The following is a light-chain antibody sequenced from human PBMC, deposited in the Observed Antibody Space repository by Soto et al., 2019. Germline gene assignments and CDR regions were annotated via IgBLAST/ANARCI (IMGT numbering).Light chain of an antibody. CDR1: SSDVGGHNY. CDR2: DVN. J-gene: IGLJ1*01. CDR3: SSYTSNSTLYV. V-gene: IGLV2-14*01. Sequence: QSVLTQPASVSGSPGQSITISCTGTSSDVGGHNYVSWYQQHPGKVPKLMIYDVNNRPSGVSNRFSGSKSGNTASLTISGLQAEDEADYYCSSYTSNSTLYVFGTGTKLTVL.